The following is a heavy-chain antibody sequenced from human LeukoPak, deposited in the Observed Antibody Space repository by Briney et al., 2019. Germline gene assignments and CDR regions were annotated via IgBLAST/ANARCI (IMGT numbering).Heavy chain of an antibody. CDR3: ARASGYGGNSIDY. CDR1: GGSISSYY. CDR2: TYYSGNT. V-gene: IGHV4-59*01. Sequence: SETLSLTCTVSGGSISSYYWSWIRQPPGKGLEWVGNTYYSGNTHYNPSLKSRVTISVDPSKNQFSLMLSSVTAADTALYYCARASGYGGNSIDYWGQGTLVTASS. D-gene: IGHD4-23*01. J-gene: IGHJ4*02.